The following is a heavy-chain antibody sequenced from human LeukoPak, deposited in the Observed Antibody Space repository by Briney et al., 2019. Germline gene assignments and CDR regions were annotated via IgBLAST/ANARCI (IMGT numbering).Heavy chain of an antibody. Sequence: GGSLRLSCAASGFTFSSYAMSWVRQAPGKGLEWVSAISGSGGSTYYADSVKGRFTISRDNSKNTLYLQMNSLRAEDTAVFYCARVGSGWYGYFDYWGQGTLVTVSS. CDR3: ARVGSGWYGYFDY. V-gene: IGHV3-23*01. J-gene: IGHJ4*02. CDR1: GFTFSSYA. D-gene: IGHD6-19*01. CDR2: ISGSGGST.